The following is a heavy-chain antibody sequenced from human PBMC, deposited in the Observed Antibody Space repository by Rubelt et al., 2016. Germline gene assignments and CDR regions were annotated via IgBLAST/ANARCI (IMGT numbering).Heavy chain of an antibody. D-gene: IGHD4-17*01. V-gene: IGHV5-51*01. CDR1: GYSFTSYW. Sequence: EVQLVQSGAEVKKPGESLKISCKGSGYSFTSYWIGWVRQMPGQGLEWLGIIYPGDYDTRYSPTYQAHVTISANKSISTAYLQWSSLKASDTAMYYCARVTTVTNDNWFGPWGQGTLVTVSS. J-gene: IGHJ5*02. CDR2: IYPGDYDT. CDR3: ARVTTVTNDNWFGP.